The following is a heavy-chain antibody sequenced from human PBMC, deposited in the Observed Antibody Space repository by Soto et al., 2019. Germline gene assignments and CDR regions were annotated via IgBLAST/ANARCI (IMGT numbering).Heavy chain of an antibody. V-gene: IGHV1-8*01. CDR1: GYTFTSYD. CDR2: MNPNSGNT. CDR3: ARGLNTITFGGVIVGSDDAFDI. J-gene: IGHJ3*02. D-gene: IGHD3-16*02. Sequence: ASVKVSCKASGYTFTSYDINWVRQATGQGLEWMGWMNPNSGNTGYAQKFQGRVTMTRNTSISTAYMELSSLRSEDTAVYYCARGLNTITFGGVIVGSDDAFDIWGQGTKVTVSS.